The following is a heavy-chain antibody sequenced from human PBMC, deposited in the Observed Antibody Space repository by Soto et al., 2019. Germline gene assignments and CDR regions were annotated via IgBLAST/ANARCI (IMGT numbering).Heavy chain of an antibody. CDR3: ARVHSGSSPDY. J-gene: IGHJ4*02. Sequence: PSATLSLTCSACGGSMSSYYWRWIRQPPGKGLEWIGYIYYSGSTNYNPSLKSRVTISVDTSKNQFSLKLSSVTAADTAVYYCARVHSGSSPDYWGQGTLVTVSS. CDR1: GGSMSSYY. CDR2: IYYSGST. V-gene: IGHV4-59*01. D-gene: IGHD1-26*01.